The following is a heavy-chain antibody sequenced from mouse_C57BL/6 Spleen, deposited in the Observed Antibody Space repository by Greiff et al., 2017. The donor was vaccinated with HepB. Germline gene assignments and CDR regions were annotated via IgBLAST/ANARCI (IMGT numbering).Heavy chain of an antibody. CDR2: IHPNSGST. V-gene: IGHV1-64*01. CDR3: ARREGLRHAMDY. CDR1: GYTFTSYW. D-gene: IGHD2-2*01. J-gene: IGHJ4*01. Sequence: QVQLQQPGAELVKPGASVKLSCKASGYTFTSYWMHWVKPRPGQGLEWIGMIHPNSGSTNYNEKFKSKATLTVDKSSSTAYMQLSSLTSEDSAVYYCARREGLRHAMDYWGQGTSVTVSS.